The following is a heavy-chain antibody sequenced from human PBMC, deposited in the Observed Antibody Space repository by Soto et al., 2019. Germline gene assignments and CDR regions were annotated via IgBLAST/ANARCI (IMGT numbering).Heavy chain of an antibody. J-gene: IGHJ4*02. Sequence: ESLSLPCPVSGCSVSSGSYYWSWIRQPPGKGLEWIGYIYYSGSTNYNPSLKSRVTISVDTSKNQFSLKLSSVTAADTAVYYCARGHRDKGSSIDYWGQGTLVTVSS. V-gene: IGHV4-61*01. CDR2: IYYSGST. CDR3: ARGHRDKGSSIDY. CDR1: GCSVSSGSYY.